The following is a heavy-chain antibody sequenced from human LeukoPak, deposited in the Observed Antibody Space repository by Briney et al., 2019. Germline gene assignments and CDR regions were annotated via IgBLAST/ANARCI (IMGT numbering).Heavy chain of an antibody. CDR2: ISYDGSNK. Sequence: PGGSLRLSCAASEFTFSSYAMHWVRQAPGKGLEWVAVISYDGSNKYYADSVKGRFTISRDNSKNTLYLQMNSLRAEDTAVYYCARRRRSTIDPWGQGTLVTVSS. D-gene: IGHD2-2*01. CDR3: ARRRRSTIDP. J-gene: IGHJ5*02. V-gene: IGHV3-30-3*01. CDR1: EFTFSSYA.